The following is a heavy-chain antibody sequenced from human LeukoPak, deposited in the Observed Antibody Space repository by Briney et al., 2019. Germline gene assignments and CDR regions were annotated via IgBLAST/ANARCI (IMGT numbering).Heavy chain of an antibody. CDR2: IYNSGST. V-gene: IGHV3-53*01. D-gene: IGHD4-23*01. J-gene: IGHJ4*02. CDR1: GFTVSSNY. CDR3: TRRGDGGRSFDF. Sequence: GGSLRLSCVPSGFTVSSNYMSWVRQAPGEGLEWVSLIYNSGSTYYTDSVKGRFTISRDNSKNTLYLQMNSLRAEDTAVYYCTRRGDGGRSFDFWGQGTLVTVSP.